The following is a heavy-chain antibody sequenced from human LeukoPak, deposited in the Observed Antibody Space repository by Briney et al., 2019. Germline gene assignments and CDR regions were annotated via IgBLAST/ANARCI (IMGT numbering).Heavy chain of an antibody. J-gene: IGHJ3*02. Sequence: VMVSCTASGGTFSSYAISWGRQAPGQGLVWMGGVIPIFGTANYAQKFQGRVTITADESTSTAYMELSSLRAEDTAVYYCARGFWSGYHDFREAFDIWGQGTMVTVSS. V-gene: IGHV1-69*13. CDR2: VIPIFGTA. CDR3: ARGFWSGYHDFREAFDI. CDR1: GGTFSSYA. D-gene: IGHD3-3*01.